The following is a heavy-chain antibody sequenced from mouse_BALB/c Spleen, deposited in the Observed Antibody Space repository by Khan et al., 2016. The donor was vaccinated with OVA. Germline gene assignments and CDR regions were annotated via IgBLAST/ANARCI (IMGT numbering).Heavy chain of an antibody. Sequence: QMQLEESGAELVKPGASVKLSCKTTGYTFTSYWIQWVKQRPGQGLGWIGQIFPGTGTTYYNENFKGKATLTVDTSSSTAYMQLSGLTSEDSAGYYCARGYFGNYEFVYWGQGTLVTVSP. CDR1: GYTFTSYW. J-gene: IGHJ3*01. CDR3: ARGYFGNYEFVY. V-gene: IGHV1S132*01. D-gene: IGHD2-1*01. CDR2: IFPGTGTT.